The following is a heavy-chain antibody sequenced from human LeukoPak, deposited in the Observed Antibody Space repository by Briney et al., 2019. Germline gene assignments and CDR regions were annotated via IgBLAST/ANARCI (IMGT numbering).Heavy chain of an antibody. CDR1: GFTFSSYA. V-gene: IGHV3-23*01. J-gene: IGHJ4*02. CDR3: AVQYYDFWSGYY. Sequence: GGSLRLSCAASGFTFSSYAMSWFRQAPGKGLEWVSVISGSGGSTYYADSVKGRFTISRDNSKNTLYLQMNSLRAEDTAVYYCAVQYYDFWSGYYWGQGTLVTVSS. D-gene: IGHD3-3*01. CDR2: ISGSGGST.